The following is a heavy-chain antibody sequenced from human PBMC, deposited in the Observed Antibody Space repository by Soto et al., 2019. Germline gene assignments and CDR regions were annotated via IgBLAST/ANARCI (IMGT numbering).Heavy chain of an antibody. J-gene: IGHJ4*02. D-gene: IGHD1-7*01. CDR1: GFTFSSYA. V-gene: IGHV3-23*01. Sequence: GGSLRLSCAASGFTFSSYAMSWVRQAPGKGLEWVSAISGSGGSTYYADSVKGRFTISRDNSKNTLYLQMNSLRAEDTAVYYCAKGLNWNYVGLQDYWGQGTLVTVSS. CDR2: ISGSGGST. CDR3: AKGLNWNYVGLQDY.